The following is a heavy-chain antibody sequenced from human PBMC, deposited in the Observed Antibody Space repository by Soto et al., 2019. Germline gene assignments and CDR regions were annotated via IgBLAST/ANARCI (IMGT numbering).Heavy chain of an antibody. CDR3: ARLLHDNRGYYYFDY. CDR2: IYYSGSI. V-gene: IGHV4-39*01. J-gene: IGHJ4*02. CDR1: GGSISSSSYY. D-gene: IGHD3-9*01. Sequence: ETLSLTCTVSGGSISSSSYYWGWIRQPPGKGLEWIGSIYYSGSIYHNPSLKSRVTMSIDTSKNQFSLKMSSVTAADTAVYYCARLLHDNRGYYYFDYWGRGTLVTVSS.